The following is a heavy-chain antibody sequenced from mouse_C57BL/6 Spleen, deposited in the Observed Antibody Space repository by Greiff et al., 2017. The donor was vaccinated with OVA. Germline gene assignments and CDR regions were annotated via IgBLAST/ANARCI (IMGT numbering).Heavy chain of an antibody. D-gene: IGHD2-4*01. J-gene: IGHJ2*01. CDR2: ISSGGSYT. V-gene: IGHV5-6*01. Sequence: EVQRVESGGDLVKPGGSLKLSCAASGFTFSSYGMSWVRQTPDKRLEWVATISSGGSYTYYPDSVKGRFTISRDNAKNTLYLQMSSLKSEDTAMYYCARQGLRQDYFDYWGQGTTLTVSS. CDR3: ARQGLRQDYFDY. CDR1: GFTFSSYG.